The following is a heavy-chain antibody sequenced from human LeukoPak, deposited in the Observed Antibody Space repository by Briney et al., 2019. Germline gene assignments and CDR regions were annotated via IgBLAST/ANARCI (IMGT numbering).Heavy chain of an antibody. Sequence: ASVKVSCKAPGYTFTSYGISWVRQAPGQGLEWMGWISAYNGNTNYAQKLQGRVTMTTDTSTSTAYMELRSLRSDDTAVYYCARDPLEMATDAVDVFDIWGQGTMVTVSS. D-gene: IGHD5-24*01. CDR2: ISAYNGNT. J-gene: IGHJ3*02. V-gene: IGHV1-18*01. CDR1: GYTFTSYG. CDR3: ARDPLEMATDAVDVFDI.